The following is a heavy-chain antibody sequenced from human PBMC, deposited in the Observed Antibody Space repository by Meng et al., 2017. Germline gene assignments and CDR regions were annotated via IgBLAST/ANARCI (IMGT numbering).Heavy chain of an antibody. D-gene: IGHD1-26*01. J-gene: IGHJ4*02. CDR1: GDSVSGNSAA. Sequence: QLPQSGPRLVKPSHTLSLICSISGDSVSGNSAAWNWIMQSPSRGLEWLGRAYYRSKWYHDYAESVKSRIRIDPDTSKNQFSLQLRSVTPEDSAVYYCARGSYSFDSWGQRTLVTVSS. CDR2: AYYRSKWYH. CDR3: ARGSYSFDS. V-gene: IGHV6-1*01.